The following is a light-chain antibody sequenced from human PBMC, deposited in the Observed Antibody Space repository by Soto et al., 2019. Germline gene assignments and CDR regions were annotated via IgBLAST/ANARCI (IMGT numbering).Light chain of an antibody. CDR1: SSDVGGYNY. CDR3: SSYTSSSFYV. V-gene: IGLV2-14*01. J-gene: IGLJ1*01. CDR2: DVS. Sequence: QSVLTKPASVSGSPGQSITISCNGTSSDVGGYNYVSWYQQHPGKAPKLMIYDVSNRPSGVSNRFSGSKSGNTASLPISGLQAEDEADYYCSSYTSSSFYVFGTGTKVTVL.